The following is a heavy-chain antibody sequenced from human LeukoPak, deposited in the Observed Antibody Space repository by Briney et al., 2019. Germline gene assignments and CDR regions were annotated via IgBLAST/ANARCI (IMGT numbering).Heavy chain of an antibody. J-gene: IGHJ4*02. CDR2: ISSSGSTI. D-gene: IGHD3-22*01. CDR3: ARDKGTYYYDSSPEGY. Sequence: GGSLRLSCAASGFTLSSYEMNWVRQAPGKGLEWVSYISSSGSTIYYADSVKGRFTISSDNAKNSLYLQMNSLRAEDTAVYYCARDKGTYYYDSSPEGYWGQGTLVTVSS. CDR1: GFTLSSYE. V-gene: IGHV3-48*03.